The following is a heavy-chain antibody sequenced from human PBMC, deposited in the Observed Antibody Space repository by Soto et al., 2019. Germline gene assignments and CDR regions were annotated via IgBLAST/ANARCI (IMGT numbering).Heavy chain of an antibody. CDR1: GFTFSSYG. CDR2: ISYDGSNK. Sequence: QVQLVESGGGVVQPGRSLRLSCAASGFTFSSYGMHWVRQAPGKGLEWVAVISYDGSNKYYADSVKGRFTISRDNSKNTLYLQRNSLRAEDTAVYYCAKDRTTVVTPGAFDIWGQGTMVTVSS. CDR3: AKDRTTVVTPGAFDI. V-gene: IGHV3-30*18. D-gene: IGHD4-17*01. J-gene: IGHJ3*02.